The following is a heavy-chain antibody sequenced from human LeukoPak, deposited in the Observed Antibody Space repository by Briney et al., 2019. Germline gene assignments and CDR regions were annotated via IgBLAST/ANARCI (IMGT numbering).Heavy chain of an antibody. CDR1: GGTFSSYA. D-gene: IGHD3-10*01. CDR3: ARGEEDYYGSGSYEAYGMDV. Sequence: SVKVSCKASGGTFSSYAISWVRQAPGQGLEWMGGIIPIFGTANYAQKFQGRVTITADESTSTAYMELSSLRFEDTAVYYCARGEEDYYGSGSYEAYGMDVWGQGTTVTVSS. CDR2: IIPIFGTA. J-gene: IGHJ6*02. V-gene: IGHV1-69*13.